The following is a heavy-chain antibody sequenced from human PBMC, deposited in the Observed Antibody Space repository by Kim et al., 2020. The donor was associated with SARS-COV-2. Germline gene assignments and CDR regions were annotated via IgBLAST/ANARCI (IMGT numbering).Heavy chain of an antibody. J-gene: IGHJ4*02. Sequence: GGSLRLSCAASGFSFSSYELNWVRQAPGKGLEWVSYISRTGSTIYSADSVKGRFTISRDNAKNSLYLQMNNLIAGDTAVYYCARDGNTGYEDYYFDYWGQGTLVTVSS. V-gene: IGHV3-48*03. CDR2: ISRTGSTI. CDR3: ARDGNTGYEDYYFDY. CDR1: GFSFSSYE. D-gene: IGHD5-12*01.